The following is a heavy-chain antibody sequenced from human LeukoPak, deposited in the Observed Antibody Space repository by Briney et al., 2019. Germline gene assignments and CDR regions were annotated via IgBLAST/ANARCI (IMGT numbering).Heavy chain of an antibody. V-gene: IGHV4-59*03. CDR2: IYYSGST. J-gene: IGHJ4*02. CDR3: AALLFYGSGSYYRRTEERQYYFDY. CDR1: GGSISSYY. D-gene: IGHD3-10*01. Sequence: SETLSLTCTVYGGSISSYYWSWTRQPPGKGLEWIGYIYYSGSTYYNPSLKSRVTISVDTSKNQFSLKLSSVTAADTAVYYCAALLFYGSGSYYRRTEERQYYFDYWGQGTMVTVSS.